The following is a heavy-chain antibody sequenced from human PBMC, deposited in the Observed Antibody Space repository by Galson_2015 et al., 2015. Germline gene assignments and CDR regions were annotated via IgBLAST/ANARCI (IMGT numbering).Heavy chain of an antibody. Sequence: SLRLSCAASGFTFSSYWMDWVRQAPGKGLVWVSRIRSDGSGITYADSVKGRFTIFRDNAKNTLYLQMNSLRAEDTAVYYCAREGGLVIPAAYMDVCGNGTTVPVSS. CDR2: IRSDGSGI. V-gene: IGHV3-74*01. J-gene: IGHJ6*03. D-gene: IGHD2-2*01. CDR3: AREGGLVIPAAYMDV. CDR1: GFTFSSYW.